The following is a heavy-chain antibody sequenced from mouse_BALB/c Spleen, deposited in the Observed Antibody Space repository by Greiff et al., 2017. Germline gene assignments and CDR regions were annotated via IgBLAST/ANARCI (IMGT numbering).Heavy chain of an antibody. CDR1: GYTFTDYN. V-gene: IGHV1S29*02. CDR3: ARLLQGYAMDY. D-gene: IGHD2-14*01. CDR2: IYPYNGGT. Sequence: EVQLQQSGPELVKPGASVKISCKASGYTFTDYNMHWVKQSHGKSLEWIGYIYPYNGGTGYNQKFKSKATLTVDNSSSTAYMELRSLTSEDSAVYYCARLLQGYAMDYWGQGTSVTVSS. J-gene: IGHJ4*01.